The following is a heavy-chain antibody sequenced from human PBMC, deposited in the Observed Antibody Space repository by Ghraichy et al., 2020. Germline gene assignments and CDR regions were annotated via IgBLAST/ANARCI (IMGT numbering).Heavy chain of an antibody. CDR1: RFTFSNAW. V-gene: IGHV3-15*04. D-gene: IGHD4-23*01. CDR3: TAGGGTADF. CDR2: VDGKTVGGTT. Sequence: GGSLRLSCTVSRFTFSNAWLTWVRQAPGKGLEWVGRVDGKTVGGTTYYAAPVKGRFTISRDDSKNTVSLQMNSLKTDDTAIYFCTAGGGTADFWGQGTLVTVSS. J-gene: IGHJ4*02.